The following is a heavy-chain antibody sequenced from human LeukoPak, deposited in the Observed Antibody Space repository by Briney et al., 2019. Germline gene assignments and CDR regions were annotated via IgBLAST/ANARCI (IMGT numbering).Heavy chain of an antibody. Sequence: GGSLRLSCAASGFTLSTYSMNWVRQAPGKGLEWVSYISSSGKTIYYADSVKGRVTISRDNAKNSLYLQMGSLRAEDMAVYYCARTTGELDYYYYYMDVWGKGTTVTVSS. CDR2: ISSSGKTI. CDR3: ARTTGELDYYYYYMDV. V-gene: IGHV3-48*01. CDR1: GFTLSTYS. J-gene: IGHJ6*03. D-gene: IGHD3-10*01.